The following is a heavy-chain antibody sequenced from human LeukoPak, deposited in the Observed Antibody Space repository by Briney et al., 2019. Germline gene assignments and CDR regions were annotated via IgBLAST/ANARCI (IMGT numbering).Heavy chain of an antibody. Sequence: GGSLRLSCAASGFTFSNAWMSWVRQAPGKGLEWVAVISYDGSDKYYADSVKGRFTISRDNSKNTVYLQMNSLRAEDSAVYYCAKDRGSSYGTVDYWGQGTLVTVSS. CDR2: ISYDGSDK. V-gene: IGHV3-30*18. J-gene: IGHJ4*02. CDR3: AKDRGSSYGTVDY. CDR1: GFTFSNAW. D-gene: IGHD5-18*01.